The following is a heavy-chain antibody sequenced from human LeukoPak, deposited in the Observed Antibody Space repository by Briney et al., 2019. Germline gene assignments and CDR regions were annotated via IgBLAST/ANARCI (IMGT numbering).Heavy chain of an antibody. CDR3: AKPPKRWLHPARLVDFDY. V-gene: IGHV3-48*01. CDR2: ISRSSSTI. CDR1: GFTFNDYN. Sequence: GGSLRLSCAASGFTFNDYNMNWVRQAPGKGLEWISYISRSSSTIYYADSVKGRFTISRDNSKNTLYLQMNSLRAEDTAVYYCAKPPKRWLHPARLVDFDYWGQGTLVTVSS. J-gene: IGHJ4*02. D-gene: IGHD5-24*01.